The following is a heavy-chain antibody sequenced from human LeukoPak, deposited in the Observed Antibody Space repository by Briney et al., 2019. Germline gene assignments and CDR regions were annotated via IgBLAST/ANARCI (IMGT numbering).Heavy chain of an antibody. J-gene: IGHJ6*02. D-gene: IGHD3-3*01. CDR1: GYTFTSYD. V-gene: IGHV1-8*01. CDR3: AGVGGFWSGYFMYYYYGMDV. Sequence: ASVKVSCKASGYTFTSYDINWVRQATGQGLEWMGWMNPNSGNTGYAQKFQGRVTMTRNTSISTAYMELSSLRSEDTAVYYCAGVGGFWSGYFMYYYYGMDVWGQGTTVTVSS. CDR2: MNPNSGNT.